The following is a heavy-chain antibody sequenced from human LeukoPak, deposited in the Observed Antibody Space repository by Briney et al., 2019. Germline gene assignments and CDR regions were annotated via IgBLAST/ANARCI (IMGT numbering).Heavy chain of an antibody. D-gene: IGHD6-19*01. J-gene: IGHJ4*02. CDR2: IWYDGSNK. Sequence: GGSLRLSCAASGFTFSSYGMHWVRQAPGKGLEWVAVIWYDGSNKYYAGSVKGRFTISRDNSKNTLYLQMNSLRAEDTAVYYCARSSYSSGWYSDYWGQGTLVTVSS. CDR1: GFTFSSYG. CDR3: ARSSYSSGWYSDY. V-gene: IGHV3-33*08.